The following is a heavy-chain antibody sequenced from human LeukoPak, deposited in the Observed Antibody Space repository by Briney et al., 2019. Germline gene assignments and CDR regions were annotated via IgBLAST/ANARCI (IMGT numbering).Heavy chain of an antibody. D-gene: IGHD3-22*01. V-gene: IGHV3-21*01. CDR2: ISGSSTDI. CDR1: GFTFSNYA. J-gene: IGHJ4*02. CDR3: ARRGYYDSSGYDY. Sequence: TGGSLRLSCAASGFTFSNYAMTWVRQAPGEGLAWVSSISGSSTDIYYADSVKGRFTISRDNAKNSLYLQINSLRAEDTAIYYCARRGYYDSSGYDYWGQGTLVTVSS.